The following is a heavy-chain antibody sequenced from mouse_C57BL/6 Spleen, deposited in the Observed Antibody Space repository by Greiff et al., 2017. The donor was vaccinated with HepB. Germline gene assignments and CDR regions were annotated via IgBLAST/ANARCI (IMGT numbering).Heavy chain of an antibody. CDR3: ARGDGYTLGY. CDR1: GYTFTDYN. Sequence: EVQLQQSGPELVKPGASVKIPCKASGYTFTDYNMDWVKQSHGKSLEWIGAINPNNGGTIYNQKFKGKATLTVDKSSSTAYMELRSLTSEDTAVYYWARGDGYTLGYWGQGTTLTVSS. V-gene: IGHV1-18*01. J-gene: IGHJ2*01. D-gene: IGHD2-3*01. CDR2: INPNNGGT.